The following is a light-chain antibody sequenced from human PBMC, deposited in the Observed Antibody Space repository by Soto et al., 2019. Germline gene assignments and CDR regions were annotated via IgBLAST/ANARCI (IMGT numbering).Light chain of an antibody. Sequence: DIQLTQSPSTLSASVGDRVTITCRASQSISSWLAWYQQKPGKAPKFLIYKTSNLDSGVPSRFSGSGSGTEVTLTISSLQPDDFATYYCQYYNNYCWTFGQGTKVEIK. J-gene: IGKJ1*01. CDR2: KTS. CDR1: QSISSW. V-gene: IGKV1-5*03. CDR3: QYYNNYCWT.